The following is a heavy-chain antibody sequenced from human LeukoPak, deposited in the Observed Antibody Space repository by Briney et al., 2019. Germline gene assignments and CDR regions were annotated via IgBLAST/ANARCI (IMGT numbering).Heavy chain of an antibody. CDR1: GFTFNHYA. V-gene: IGHV3-23*01. Sequence: GGSLRLSCEVSGFTFNHYAMNWVRQAPGKGLEWVSAICGSGGCPYYADFVRGRFTISRDNSRNTVYLQMSSLRAEDTAVYYCARGSSGSYYNSRFDYWGQGSLVTVSS. CDR2: ICGSGGCP. D-gene: IGHD3-10*01. J-gene: IGHJ4*02. CDR3: ARGSSGSYYNSRFDY.